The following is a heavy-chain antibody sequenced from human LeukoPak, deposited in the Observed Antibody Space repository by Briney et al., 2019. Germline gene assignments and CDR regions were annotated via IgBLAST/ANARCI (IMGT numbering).Heavy chain of an antibody. CDR1: GGSISSYY. V-gene: IGHV4-59*01. D-gene: IGHD1-26*01. CDR2: IYYSGST. CDR3: ARQGSYGGRYFDL. Sequence: PSETLSLTCTVSGGSISSYYWSWIRQPPGKGLEWIGYIYYSGSTNYNPPLKSRVTISVDTSKNQFSLKLSSVTAADTAVYYCARQGSYGGRYFDLWGRGTLVTVSS. J-gene: IGHJ2*01.